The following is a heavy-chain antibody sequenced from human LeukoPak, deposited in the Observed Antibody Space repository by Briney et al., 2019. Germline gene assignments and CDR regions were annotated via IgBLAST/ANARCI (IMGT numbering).Heavy chain of an antibody. D-gene: IGHD3-16*01. Sequence: TGRSLRLSCAASGFTVSSNYMSWVRQAPGKGLEWVSVIYSGGSTYYADSVKGRFTISRDNSKNTLYLQMNSLRAEDTAVYYCAREETLDDAFDIWGQGTMVTVSS. J-gene: IGHJ3*02. CDR1: GFTVSSNY. CDR3: AREETLDDAFDI. CDR2: IYSGGST. V-gene: IGHV3-66*01.